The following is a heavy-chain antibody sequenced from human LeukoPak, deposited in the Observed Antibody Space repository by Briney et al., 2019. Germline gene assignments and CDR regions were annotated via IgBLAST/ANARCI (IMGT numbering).Heavy chain of an antibody. J-gene: IGHJ4*02. D-gene: IGHD5-18*01. CDR2: ISPNTGGT. CDR3: ARGGRSGYRYFDY. Sequence: ASVKVSCKASEYTFTDYYIHWIRQAPGQGLEWRGRISPNTGGTDHAQEFRDKITMTRDTSISTAYIELSRLISDDTAVYYCARGGRSGYRYFDYWGQGTLVTVSS. CDR1: EYTFTDYY. V-gene: IGHV1-2*06.